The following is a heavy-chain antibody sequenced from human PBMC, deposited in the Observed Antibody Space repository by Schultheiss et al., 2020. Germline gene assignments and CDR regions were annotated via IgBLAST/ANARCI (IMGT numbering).Heavy chain of an antibody. J-gene: IGHJ6*02. CDR1: GFTFSDYY. CDR3: ARGFYSGYDRYYYGMDV. V-gene: IGHV3-11*04. CDR2: ISSSGSTI. Sequence: GGSLRLSCAASGFTFSDYYMSWIRQAPGKGLEWVSYISSSGSTIYYADSVKGRFTISRDNAKNSLYLQMNSLRDEDTAVYYCARGFYSGYDRYYYGMDVWGQGTTVTVSS. D-gene: IGHD5-12*01.